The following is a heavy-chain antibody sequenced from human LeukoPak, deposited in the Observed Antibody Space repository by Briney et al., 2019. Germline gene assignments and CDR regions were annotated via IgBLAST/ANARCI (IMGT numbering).Heavy chain of an antibody. CDR3: ASRGYYFDY. CDR1: GASLRGSY. D-gene: IGHD3-16*01. CDR2: IDHSGST. J-gene: IGHJ4*02. V-gene: IGHV4-34*01. Sequence: SETLSLTCAVQGASLRGSYWSWIRQPPGKGLQWIGQIDHSGSTHSIPSLKSRVTISVDTSKNQFSLKLSSVTAADTAVYYCASRGYYFDYWGQGTLVTVSS.